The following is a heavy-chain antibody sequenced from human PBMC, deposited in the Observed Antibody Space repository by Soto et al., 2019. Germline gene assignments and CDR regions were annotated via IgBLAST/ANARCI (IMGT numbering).Heavy chain of an antibody. D-gene: IGHD3-22*01. V-gene: IGHV2-5*02. J-gene: IGHJ3*02. CDR2: IYWDDDK. CDR1: GFSLSTSGVG. Sequence: QITLKESGPPLVKPTQTLTLTCTFSGFSLSTSGVGVGWIRQPPGKALEWLALIYWDDDKRYSPSLKSRLTITKDTSKNQAVLTMTNMDPVDTATYYRAHSTYYYDSSGYYFDIWGQGTMVTVSS. CDR3: AHSTYYYDSSGYYFDI.